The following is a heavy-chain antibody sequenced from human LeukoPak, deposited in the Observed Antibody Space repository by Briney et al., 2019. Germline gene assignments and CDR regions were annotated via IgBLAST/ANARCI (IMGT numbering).Heavy chain of an antibody. CDR3: AGGISATGGG. D-gene: IGHD6-13*01. J-gene: IGHJ3*01. V-gene: IGHV3-74*01. CDR1: GFTFSTYW. CDR2: INSDGSIT. Sequence: SGGSLRLSCAASGFTFSTYWMHWVRQVPGKGLVWVSRINSDGSITTYADSVKGRFTISRDNAKNTLYLQMNSLRVEDTAAYYCAGGISATGGGWGQGTMVTVSS.